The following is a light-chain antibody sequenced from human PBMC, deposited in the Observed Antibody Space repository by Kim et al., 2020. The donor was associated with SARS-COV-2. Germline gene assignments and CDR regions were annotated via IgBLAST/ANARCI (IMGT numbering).Light chain of an antibody. Sequence: DIQMTQSPTSLSASVGDRVTLSCRASQNINDYLNWYRQKSGEAPKLLIYSASTLRSGVPSRFSGSGFGTEFTLTISDLQPEDFATYFCQHSYTYGYTFGQGTKVDIK. J-gene: IGKJ2*01. CDR2: SAS. V-gene: IGKV1-39*01. CDR1: QNINDY. CDR3: QHSYTYGYT.